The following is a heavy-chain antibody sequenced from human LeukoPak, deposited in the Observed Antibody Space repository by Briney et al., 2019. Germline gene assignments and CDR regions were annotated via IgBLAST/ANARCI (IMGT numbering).Heavy chain of an antibody. CDR1: GGSISSYY. CDR3: ARIEGNHKYYYDSSGYPN. J-gene: IGHJ4*02. CDR2: IYHSGTAYSGST. D-gene: IGHD3-22*01. Sequence: SETLSLTCTVSGGSISSYYWSWIRQPPGKGLEWIGSIYHSGTAYSGSTYYNPSLKSRVTISLDTSKNQFSLKVGSMTAADTAVYYCARIEGNHKYYYDSSGYPNWGQGTLVTVSS. V-gene: IGHV4-59*12.